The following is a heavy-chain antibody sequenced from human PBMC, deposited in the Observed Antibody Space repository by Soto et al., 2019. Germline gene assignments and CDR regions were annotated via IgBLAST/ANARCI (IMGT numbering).Heavy chain of an antibody. V-gene: IGHV6-1*01. Sequence: SQTLSLTCAISGDSVSSNSAAWNWIRQSPSRGLEWLGRTYYRSKWYNDYAVSVKSRITINPDTSKNQFSLQLNSVTPEDTGVYSCARDRAAAGYGSYYGMDIWGQGTTVTGSS. CDR2: TYYRSKWYN. J-gene: IGHJ6*02. CDR1: GDSVSSNSAA. CDR3: ARDRAAAGYGSYYGMDI. D-gene: IGHD6-13*01.